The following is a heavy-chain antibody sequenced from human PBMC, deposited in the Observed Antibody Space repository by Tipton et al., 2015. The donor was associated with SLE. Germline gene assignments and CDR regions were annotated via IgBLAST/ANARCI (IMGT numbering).Heavy chain of an antibody. J-gene: IGHJ4*02. D-gene: IGHD4-23*01. Sequence: GSLRLSCAASGFTFSGSAMHWVRQASGKGLEWVSSISSSSSYIYYADSVKGRFTISRDNAKNSLYLQMNSLRVEDTAVYYCARGWDDYGGSFDYWGQGTLVTVSS. CDR2: ISSSSSYI. CDR1: GFTFSGSA. CDR3: ARGWDDYGGSFDY. V-gene: IGHV3-21*01.